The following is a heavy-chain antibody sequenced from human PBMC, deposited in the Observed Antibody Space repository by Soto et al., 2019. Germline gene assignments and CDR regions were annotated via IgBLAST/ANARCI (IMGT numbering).Heavy chain of an antibody. J-gene: IGHJ4*02. Sequence: GGSLRLSCTASGFDFSCSEMNWFRQAPGKGLEWVAYITGSGGVMFHADSVKGRFSISRDNAKNSLFLEMSDLTAADTGVYYCAKVAPFILGSPVWGQGTLVTVSS. V-gene: IGHV3-48*03. CDR3: AKVAPFILGSPV. CDR2: ITGSGGVM. D-gene: IGHD2-21*01. CDR1: GFDFSCSE.